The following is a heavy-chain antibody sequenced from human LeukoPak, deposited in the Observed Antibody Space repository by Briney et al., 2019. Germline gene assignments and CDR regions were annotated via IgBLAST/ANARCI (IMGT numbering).Heavy chain of an antibody. CDR1: GFTFSSYE. Sequence: PGGSLRLSCAASGFTFSSYEMNWVRQAPGKGLEWVSYISSTGSAIYYAASVKGRFTISRDNAENSLYLQMNSLRAEDTAVYFCAWSYGSGNYLSHWGQGTLVTVSS. J-gene: IGHJ4*02. CDR2: ISSTGSAI. CDR3: AWSYGSGNYLSH. D-gene: IGHD3-10*01. V-gene: IGHV3-48*03.